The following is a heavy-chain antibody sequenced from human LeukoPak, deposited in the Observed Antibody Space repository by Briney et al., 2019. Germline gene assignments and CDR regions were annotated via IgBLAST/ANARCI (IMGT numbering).Heavy chain of an antibody. CDR2: IYASGNT. CDR1: GGPINSYY. D-gene: IGHD6-25*01. J-gene: IGHJ4*02. Sequence: SETLSLTCTISGGPINSYYWSWIRQPAGKGLEWIGRIYASGNTNFNPSLKSRVIMSVDTSKNQFSLKLSSVTAADTAVYYCAREHSGLEGYPDCWGQGTLVTVSS. CDR3: AREHSGLEGYPDC. V-gene: IGHV4-4*07.